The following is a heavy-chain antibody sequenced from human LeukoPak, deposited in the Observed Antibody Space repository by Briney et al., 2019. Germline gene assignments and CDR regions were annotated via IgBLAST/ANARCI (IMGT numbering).Heavy chain of an antibody. V-gene: IGHV1-18*01. D-gene: IGHD6-19*01. CDR1: GYTFTSYG. Sequence: ASVKVSCKASGYTFTSYGISWVRQAPGQGLEWMGWISAYNGNTNYAQKLQGRVTMTTDTSTSTAYMELRSLRSDDTAVYYCARISSGWYGTPHFDYWGQGTLVTVSS. CDR3: ARISSGWYGTPHFDY. CDR2: ISAYNGNT. J-gene: IGHJ4*02.